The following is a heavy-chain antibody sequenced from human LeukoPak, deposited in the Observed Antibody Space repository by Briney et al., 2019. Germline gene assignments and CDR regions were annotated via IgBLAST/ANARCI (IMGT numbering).Heavy chain of an antibody. V-gene: IGHV1-46*01. Sequence: VASVTVSCKASGYTFTMYYIHWVRQAPGQGLEWMGMINPSDGATTYAQRFQGRVTMTRDMSTTTVYMDLRSLRSEDTAVYFCGKVQRGGLGWSWWGLFASYYTYYYMDVWGRGTTVTVSS. CDR1: GYTFTMYY. CDR3: GKVQRGGLGWSWWGLFASYYTYYYMDV. J-gene: IGHJ6*03. D-gene: IGHD3-10*01. CDR2: INPSDGAT.